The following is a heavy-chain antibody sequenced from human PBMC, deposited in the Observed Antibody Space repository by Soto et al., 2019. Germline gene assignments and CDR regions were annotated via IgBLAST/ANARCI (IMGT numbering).Heavy chain of an antibody. Sequence: DVQLVESGGGLVQPGRSLRLSCAASGFTFDDYAMHWVRQAPGKGLEWVSGISWNSGSIGYADSVKGRFTISRDNAKNSLYLQMNSLRAEDTALYYCAKDAGSSFNWFDPWGQGTLVTVSS. J-gene: IGHJ5*02. V-gene: IGHV3-9*01. CDR3: AKDAGSSFNWFDP. CDR2: ISWNSGSI. D-gene: IGHD6-13*01. CDR1: GFTFDDYA.